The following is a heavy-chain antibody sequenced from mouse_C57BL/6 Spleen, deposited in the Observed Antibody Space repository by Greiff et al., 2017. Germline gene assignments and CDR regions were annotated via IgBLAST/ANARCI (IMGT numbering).Heavy chain of an antibody. D-gene: IGHD1-1*01. CDR1: GYTFTSYW. J-gene: IGHJ4*01. Sequence: QVQLQQPGAELVKPGASVKLSCKASGYTFTSYWMHWVKQRPGQGLEWIGMIHPNSGSTNYNEKFKSKATLTVDKSSSTAYMQLSSLTSEDSAVYYCARERDYGSRNYYAMDDWGQGTSVTVSS. V-gene: IGHV1-64*01. CDR3: ARERDYGSRNYYAMDD. CDR2: IHPNSGST.